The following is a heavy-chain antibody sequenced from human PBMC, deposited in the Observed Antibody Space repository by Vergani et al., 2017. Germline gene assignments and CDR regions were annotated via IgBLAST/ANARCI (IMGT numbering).Heavy chain of an antibody. J-gene: IGHJ4*02. D-gene: IGHD7-27*01. CDR3: ARGSGDNY. Sequence: QVQLQESGPGLVKPSETLSLTCTVSGGSISNYYWSWIRQPPGKGLEWIGYIYYSGSTNYNPSLKSRVTISVDTSKNQFSLKLGSVTAADTAVYYCARGSGDNYWGQGTLVTVSS. CDR1: GGSISNYY. V-gene: IGHV4-59*01. CDR2: IYYSGST.